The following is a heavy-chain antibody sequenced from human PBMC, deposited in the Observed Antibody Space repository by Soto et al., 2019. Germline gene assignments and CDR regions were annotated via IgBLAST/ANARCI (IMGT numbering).Heavy chain of an antibody. Sequence: QVQLQESGPGLVKPSETLTLTCAVCCVSVSSPTQYGSGMRQPRGKGVEWIGYVHYTGRTVYTPPLTGRVTISLDTSKNQISLSLNSVTAADTSIYSCARSFRGWTWGQGTLVTVSS. J-gene: IGHJ5*02. CDR1: CVSVSSPTQY. D-gene: IGHD2-15*01. V-gene: IGHV4-61*01. CDR3: ARSFRGWT. CDR2: VHYTGRT.